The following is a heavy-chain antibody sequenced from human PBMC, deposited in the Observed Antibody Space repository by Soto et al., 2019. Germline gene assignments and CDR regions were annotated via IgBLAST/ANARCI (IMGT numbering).Heavy chain of an antibody. CDR1: GFTVSNNY. V-gene: IGHV3-66*01. D-gene: IGHD2-8*01. J-gene: IGHJ6*03. CDR3: ARDRLYDFYYYYMDV. Sequence: GGSLRLSCAASGFTVSNNYMSWVRQAPGKGLEWVSAIYSGGSTYYADSVKGRFTISRDNSKNTLYVQMNSLRVEDTAVYYCARDRLYDFYYYYMDVWGKGTTVTVSS. CDR2: IYSGGST.